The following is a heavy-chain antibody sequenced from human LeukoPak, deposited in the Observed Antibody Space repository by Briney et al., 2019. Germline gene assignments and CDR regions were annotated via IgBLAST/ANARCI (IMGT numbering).Heavy chain of an antibody. Sequence: ASVQVSCKASGYSFTSYDINWVRQAPGQGFEWVGWMNPNSGNTGHAQEFQGRVTMTRDTSMSTAYMELSSLRYEDTAVYYCARGRGYDRTGYVYYFDFWGQGTLVTVSS. CDR1: GYSFTSYD. V-gene: IGHV1-8*01. CDR3: ARGRGYDRTGYVYYFDF. CDR2: MNPNSGNT. J-gene: IGHJ4*02. D-gene: IGHD3-22*01.